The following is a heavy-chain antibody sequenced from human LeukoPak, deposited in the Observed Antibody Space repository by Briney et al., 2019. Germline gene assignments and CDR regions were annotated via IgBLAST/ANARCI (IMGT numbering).Heavy chain of an antibody. CDR1: GFTFSIYA. V-gene: IGHV3-23*01. J-gene: IGHJ6*03. CDR2: ICGGGDTT. CDR3: ARGPPRGKYYYMDV. D-gene: IGHD1-1*01. Sequence: PGGSLRLSCAASGFTFSIYAMSWVRLAPGKGLEWVSSICGGGDTTYYADSVEGRFTLSRDNAKNSLYLQMNSLTAGDTAVYYCARGPPRGKYYYMDVWGKGTTVTVSS.